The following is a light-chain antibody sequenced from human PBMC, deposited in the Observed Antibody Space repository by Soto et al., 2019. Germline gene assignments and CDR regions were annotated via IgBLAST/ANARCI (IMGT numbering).Light chain of an antibody. Sequence: TVLTQSPGTLSLSPGERATLSCRASQSISSSYLAWYQQRPGQSPRLLIYGTSSRATGIPDRFSGSGSGTDFTLTINRLEPEDFAVYYCQQYGSSPDTFGQGTKLELK. CDR2: GTS. J-gene: IGKJ2*01. CDR1: QSISSSY. V-gene: IGKV3-20*01. CDR3: QQYGSSPDT.